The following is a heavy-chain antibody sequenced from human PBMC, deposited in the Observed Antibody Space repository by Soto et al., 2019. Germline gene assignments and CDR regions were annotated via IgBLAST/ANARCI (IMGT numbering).Heavy chain of an antibody. J-gene: IGHJ4*02. D-gene: IGHD3-16*02. CDR3: ARTLLIVYTIIPGDFDL. CDR1: GYSIANGNY. V-gene: IGHV4-38-2*01. Sequence: KPSETLSLTCDVSGYSIANGNYFGCIRQPPGKGLEWIGSIHPNGRTYYNPSLKSRVTISLDTSNNAISLRLTSVTAADSAIYYCARTLLIVYTIIPGDFDLWGRGTLVTVSS. CDR2: IHPNGRT.